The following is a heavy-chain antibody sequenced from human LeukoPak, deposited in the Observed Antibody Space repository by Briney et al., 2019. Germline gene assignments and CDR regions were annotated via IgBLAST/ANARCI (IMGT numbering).Heavy chain of an antibody. J-gene: IGHJ4*02. CDR1: GGSISSCY. V-gene: IGHV4-59*12. CDR3: ARVPNTYYYDSSGHPGLDY. Sequence: KPSETLSLTCTVSGGSISSCYWSWIRQPPGKGLEWIGSIYYSGSTYYNPSLKSRVTISVDTSKNQFSLKLSSVTAADTAVYYCARVPNTYYYDSSGHPGLDYWGQGTLVTVSS. CDR2: IYYSGST. D-gene: IGHD3-22*01.